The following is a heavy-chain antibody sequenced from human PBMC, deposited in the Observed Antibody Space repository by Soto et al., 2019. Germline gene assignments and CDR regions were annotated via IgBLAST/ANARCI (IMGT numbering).Heavy chain of an antibody. V-gene: IGHV3-23*01. J-gene: IGHJ4*02. Sequence: HPGGALRLTCAASGFSFSSYAMTWVRQAPGKGLEWVSGISRSGASTFNADSVKGRFTISRDNSKNTLYLQMNSLRADDAAVYYCAKGGSSTSRPYYFDYWGQGTLVTVSS. CDR2: ISRSGAST. CDR3: AKGGSSTSRPYYFDY. CDR1: GFSFSSYA. D-gene: IGHD1-26*01.